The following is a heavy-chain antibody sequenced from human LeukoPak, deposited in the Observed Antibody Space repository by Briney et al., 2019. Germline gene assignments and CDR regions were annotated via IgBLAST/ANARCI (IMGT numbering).Heavy chain of an antibody. CDR3: TRDRAERYFDF. CDR1: GFTFRHHG. Sequence: GGSLRLSCQPSGFTFRHHGMHWVRQAPGKGLEWVSFISIGGGTEYYADSVKGRFTISRDNSINTLYLQMDSLSADDTAMYYCTRDRAERYFDFWGQGTLVTVSS. CDR2: ISIGGGTE. V-gene: IGHV3-33*01. J-gene: IGHJ4*02. D-gene: IGHD1-1*01.